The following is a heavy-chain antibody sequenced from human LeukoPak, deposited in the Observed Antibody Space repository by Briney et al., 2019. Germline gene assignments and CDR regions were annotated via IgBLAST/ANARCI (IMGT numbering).Heavy chain of an antibody. V-gene: IGHV3-48*02. CDR2: ITGSSDTI. D-gene: IGHD4-17*01. J-gene: IGHJ4*02. Sequence: GGSLRLSCAASGFTFSTSSMNWVRQAPGKGLEWVSHITGSSDTIYYADSVKGRFTISRDNAKNSLFLQMNSLRDEDTAVYYCARDSDGDPSFDNWGQGSLVTVSS. CDR3: ARDSDGDPSFDN. CDR1: GFTFSTSS.